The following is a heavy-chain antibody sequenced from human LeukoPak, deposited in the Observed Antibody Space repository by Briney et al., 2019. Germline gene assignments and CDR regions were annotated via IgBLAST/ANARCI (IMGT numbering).Heavy chain of an antibody. Sequence: ASVKVSCKASGYTFTVYYMHWVRQAPGQGLEWMGWINPNSGGTNYAQKFQGRVTMTRDTSISTAYMELSRLRSDDTAVYYCARGLWFGEFNPLYYYMDVWGKGTTVTVSS. V-gene: IGHV1-2*02. CDR1: GYTFTVYY. J-gene: IGHJ6*03. CDR3: ARGLWFGEFNPLYYYMDV. CDR2: INPNSGGT. D-gene: IGHD3-10*01.